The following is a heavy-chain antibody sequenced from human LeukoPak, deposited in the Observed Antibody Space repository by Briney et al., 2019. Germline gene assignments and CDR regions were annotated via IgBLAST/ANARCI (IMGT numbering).Heavy chain of an antibody. V-gene: IGHV3-23*01. CDR3: AKDLQYYYDSSGYLLLDGMDV. CDR2: ISGSGGST. D-gene: IGHD3-22*01. Sequence: GGSLRLSCAASGFTFSSYEMNWVRQAPGKGLEWVSAISGSGGSTYYADSVKGRFTISRDNSKNTLYLQMNSLRAEDTAVYYCAKDLQYYYDSSGYLLLDGMDVWGQGTTVTVSS. CDR1: GFTFSSYE. J-gene: IGHJ6*02.